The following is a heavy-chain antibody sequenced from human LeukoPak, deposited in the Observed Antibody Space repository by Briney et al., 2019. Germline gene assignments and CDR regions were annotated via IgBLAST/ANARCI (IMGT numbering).Heavy chain of an antibody. CDR3: ARGNVLSAAARGLFDY. D-gene: IGHD2-2*01. Sequence: SETLSLTCAVSGGSFSGYYWSWIRQPPGKGLEWIGEINHSGSTNYNPSLKSRVTISVDTSNNQFSLKLNSVTAADTAVYYCARGNVLSAAARGLFDYWGQGTLVTVSS. J-gene: IGHJ4*02. CDR2: INHSGST. V-gene: IGHV4-34*01. CDR1: GGSFSGYY.